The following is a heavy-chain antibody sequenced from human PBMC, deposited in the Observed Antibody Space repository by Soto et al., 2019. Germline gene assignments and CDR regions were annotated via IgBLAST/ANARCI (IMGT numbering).Heavy chain of an antibody. CDR2: IIPIFGTA. V-gene: IGHV1-69*01. J-gene: IGHJ6*02. CDR1: GGTFSSYA. CDR3: ARDPIVVVPAVPRGYYGMDV. D-gene: IGHD2-2*01. Sequence: QVQLVQSGAEVKKPGSSVKVSCKASGGTFSSYAISWVRQAPGQGLEWMGGIIPIFGTANYAQKFQGRVTITADESTSTAYMELSSLRSEDTAVYYCARDPIVVVPAVPRGYYGMDVWGQGTTVTVSS.